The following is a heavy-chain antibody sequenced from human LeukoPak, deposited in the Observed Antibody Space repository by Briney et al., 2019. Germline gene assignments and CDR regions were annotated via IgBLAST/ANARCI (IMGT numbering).Heavy chain of an antibody. CDR2: IKSKTDGGTT. V-gene: IGHV3-15*01. D-gene: IGHD3-22*01. J-gene: IGHJ4*02. CDR3: TTGHYYDSSGYYY. CDR1: GFTFSNAW. Sequence: PGGSLRLSCAASGFTFSNAWMSWVRQAPGKGLEWVGRIKSKTDGGTTDYAAPVKGRFTISRDDSKNTLYLQMNSLKTEDTAVYYCTTGHYYDSSGYYYWGQGTLVTVPS.